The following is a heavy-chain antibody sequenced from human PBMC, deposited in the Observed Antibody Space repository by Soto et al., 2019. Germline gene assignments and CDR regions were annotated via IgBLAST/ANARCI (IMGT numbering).Heavy chain of an antibody. Sequence: GGSLRLSCAASGFTFSNYAMSWVRQAPGKGLEWVSVISSSGGTTYYADSVKGRFTISRDNSKKRLYLHMNSLRAEDTAVYCCAKRSGIILSYAMDVWGQGTTVTVSS. CDR1: GFTFSNYA. CDR3: AKRSGIILSYAMDV. CDR2: ISSSGGTT. J-gene: IGHJ6*02. D-gene: IGHD3-10*01. V-gene: IGHV3-23*01.